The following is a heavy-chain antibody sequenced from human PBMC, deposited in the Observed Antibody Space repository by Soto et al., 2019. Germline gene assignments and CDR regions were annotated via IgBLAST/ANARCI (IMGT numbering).Heavy chain of an antibody. CDR2: ISYDGSNK. CDR1: GFTFSSYA. J-gene: IGHJ6*02. CDR3: ARDGDIVVVPAAMRSYYYGMDV. D-gene: IGHD2-2*01. V-gene: IGHV3-30-3*01. Sequence: PGGSLRLSCAASGFTFSSYAMHWVRQAPGKGLEWVAVISYDGSNKYYAGSVKGRFTISRDNAKNSLYLQMNSLRAEDTAVYYCARDGDIVVVPAAMRSYYYGMDVWGQGTTVTVSS.